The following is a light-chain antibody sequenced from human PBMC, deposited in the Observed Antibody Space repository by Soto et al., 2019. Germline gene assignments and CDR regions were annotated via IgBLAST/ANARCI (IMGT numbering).Light chain of an antibody. CDR2: VAS. V-gene: IGKV3-20*01. J-gene: IGKJ1*01. Sequence: EIVLTQSPGTLSWSRGERATLSCRASQSVSSSYLAWYQPKPGQAPRLLIYVASSRATGLPDSFSGSGYGTDFALTISRFVPEDCAVYFCHQYGSSPPWTFGRGSKVDIK. CDR3: HQYGSSPPWT. CDR1: QSVSSSY.